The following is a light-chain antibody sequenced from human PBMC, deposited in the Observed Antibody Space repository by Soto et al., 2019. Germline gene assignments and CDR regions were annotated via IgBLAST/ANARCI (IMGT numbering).Light chain of an antibody. CDR3: QAYDSRNHGLL. V-gene: IGLV6-57*04. CDR2: EDN. CDR1: SGSIASNY. Sequence: NFMLTQPHSVSESPGKTVTISCTRSSGSIASNYVQWYQQRPGSAPTTVIYEDNQRPSGVPDRFSGSIDSSSNSASLTISALKTEDEADYYSQAYDSRNHGLLFGAGTQMTV. J-gene: IGLJ2*01.